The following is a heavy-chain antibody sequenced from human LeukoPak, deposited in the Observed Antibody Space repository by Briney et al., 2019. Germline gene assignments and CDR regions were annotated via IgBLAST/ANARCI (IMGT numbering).Heavy chain of an antibody. J-gene: IGHJ4*02. CDR1: GGSISSYY. V-gene: IGHV4-4*07. CDR2: IYTSGST. D-gene: IGHD6-13*01. CDR3: ARVGEVEQLFDY. Sequence: SETLSLTCTVSGGSISSYYWSWIRQPAGKGLEWIGRIYTSGSTNYNPSLKSRVTISVDTSKNQFSLKLSSVTAADTAVYYCARVGEVEQLFDYWGQGTLVTVSS.